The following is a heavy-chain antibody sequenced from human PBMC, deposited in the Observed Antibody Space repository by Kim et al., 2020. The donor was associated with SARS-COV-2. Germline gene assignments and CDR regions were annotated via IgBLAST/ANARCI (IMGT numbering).Heavy chain of an antibody. D-gene: IGHD3-3*01. CDR3: ARDYDLGGGMDV. V-gene: IGHV3-33*01. Sequence: GGSLRLSCAASGFTFSSYGMHCVRQAPGKGLEWVAVIWYDGSNKYYADSVKGRFTITRDNSKNTLYLQMNSLRAEDTAVYYCARDYDLGGGMDVWGQGTTVTVSS. CDR2: IWYDGSNK. J-gene: IGHJ6*02. CDR1: GFTFSSYG.